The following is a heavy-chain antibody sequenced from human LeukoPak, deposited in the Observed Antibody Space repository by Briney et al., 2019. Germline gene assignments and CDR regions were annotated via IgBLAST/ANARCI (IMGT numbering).Heavy chain of an antibody. CDR2: IYRSGST. V-gene: IGHV4-38-2*02. Sequence: SETLSLTCTASGGSIDSYYWSWIRQPPGKGLEWIGSIYRSGSTFYNPSLKSRVTISLDTSKNQFSLKLSSVTAADTAVYFCARGTYGYYMDVWGKGTTVTVSS. J-gene: IGHJ6*03. CDR1: GGSIDSYY. CDR3: ARGTYGYYMDV. D-gene: IGHD4-17*01.